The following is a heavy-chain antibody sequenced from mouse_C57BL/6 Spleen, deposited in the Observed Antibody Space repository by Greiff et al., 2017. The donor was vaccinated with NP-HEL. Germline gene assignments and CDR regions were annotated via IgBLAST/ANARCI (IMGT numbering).Heavy chain of an antibody. CDR1: GFTFSDYG. CDR3: ARRYYYGSSYPLYYAMDY. CDR2: ISSGSSTI. J-gene: IGHJ4*01. V-gene: IGHV5-17*01. Sequence: EVKLLESGGGLVKPGGSLKLSCAASGFTFSDYGMHWVRQAPEKGLEWVAYISSGSSTIYYADTVKGRFTISRDNAKNTLFLRMTSLRSEDTAMYYCARRYYYGSSYPLYYAMDYWGQGTSVTVSS. D-gene: IGHD1-1*01.